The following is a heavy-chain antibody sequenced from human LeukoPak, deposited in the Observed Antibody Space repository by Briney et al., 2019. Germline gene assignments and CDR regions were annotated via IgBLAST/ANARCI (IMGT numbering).Heavy chain of an antibody. D-gene: IGHD6-6*01. J-gene: IGHJ4*02. CDR3: ARCDGYSSSFDY. CDR2: INHSGST. CDR1: GGSISSYY. V-gene: IGHV4-34*01. Sequence: PSETLSLTCTVSGGSISSYYWSWIRQPPGKGLEWIGEINHSGSTNYNPSLKSRVTISVDTSKNQVSLKLSSVTAADTAVYYCARCDGYSSSFDYWGQGTLVTVSS.